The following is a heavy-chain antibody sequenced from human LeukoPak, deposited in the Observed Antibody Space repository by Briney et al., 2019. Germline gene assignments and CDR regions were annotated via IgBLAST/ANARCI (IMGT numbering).Heavy chain of an antibody. V-gene: IGHV4-34*01. J-gene: IGHJ4*01. Sequence: SETLSLTCAVYGGSFSGYSWSWIRQPPGKGLEWIGEINYSGSTKYNPSLKSRVTISVDTSKNQFSLKLNSVTAADTAVYYCARHGSANLDYWGQEPWSPSPQ. D-gene: IGHD4/OR15-4a*01. CDR2: INYSGST. CDR3: ARHGSANLDY. CDR1: GGSFSGYS.